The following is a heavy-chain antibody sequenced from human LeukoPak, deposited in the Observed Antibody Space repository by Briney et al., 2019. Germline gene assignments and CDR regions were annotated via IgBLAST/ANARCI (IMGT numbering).Heavy chain of an antibody. CDR2: IYYTGST. CDR1: GDFITAYY. V-gene: IGHV4-59*01. CDR3: ARNLIPEQLVLNF. J-gene: IGHJ4*02. Sequence: SETLSLTCTVSGDFITAYYWSWIRQPPGKGLEWIGYIYYTGSTNYNPSLKSRVTMSVDTSKNQFPLNLRSVTPEDTAVYYCARNLIPEQLVLNFWGQGTLVTVSS. D-gene: IGHD6-13*01.